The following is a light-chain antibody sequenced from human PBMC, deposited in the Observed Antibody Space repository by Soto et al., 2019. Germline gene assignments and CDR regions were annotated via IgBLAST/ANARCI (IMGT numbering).Light chain of an antibody. CDR2: ATS. Sequence: DIQLTQSPSSLSASVGDRVTITCRASQAISSYLAWYQQKPGKVPELLIYATSTLQSGAPSRFSSSGSGSDFTLTISSLQPEDVATYYCHQYNHAPTFGGGTKVEIK. V-gene: IGKV1-27*01. CDR1: QAISSY. CDR3: HQYNHAPT. J-gene: IGKJ4*01.